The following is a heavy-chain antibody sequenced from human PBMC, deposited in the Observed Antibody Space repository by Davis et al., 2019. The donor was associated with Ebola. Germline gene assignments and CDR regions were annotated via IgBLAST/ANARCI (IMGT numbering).Heavy chain of an antibody. CDR1: GFTFSSYS. D-gene: IGHD2-15*01. V-gene: IGHV3-21*01. CDR3: ARDRVAATFFPYYYGMDV. Sequence: GGSLRLSCAASGFTFSSYSMNWVRQAPGKGLEWVSSISSSSSYIYYADSVKGRFTISRDNAKNSLYLQMNSLRAEDTAVYYCARDRVAATFFPYYYGMDVWGKGTTVTVSS. J-gene: IGHJ6*04. CDR2: ISSSSSYI.